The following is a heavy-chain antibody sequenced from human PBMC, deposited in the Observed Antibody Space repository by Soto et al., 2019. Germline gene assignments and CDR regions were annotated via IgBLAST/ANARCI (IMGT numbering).Heavy chain of an antibody. J-gene: IGHJ4*02. CDR3: AKERATTTAFDY. CDR2: ITDNGGRT. V-gene: IGHV3-23*01. CDR1: GFTFSRDG. D-gene: IGHD4-17*01. Sequence: VGTLRISCAASGFTFSRDGMSWVRQAPGKGLEWVSLITDNGGRTYYADSVKGRFTISRDNTKNMIFLQMNSLRAEDTAVYYCAKERATTTAFDYWGQGALVTVSS.